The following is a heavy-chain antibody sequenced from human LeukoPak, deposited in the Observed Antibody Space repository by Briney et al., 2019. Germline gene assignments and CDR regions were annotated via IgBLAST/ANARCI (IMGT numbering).Heavy chain of an antibody. CDR1: GGSFSGCY. D-gene: IGHD6-13*01. J-gene: IGHJ4*02. V-gene: IGHV4-34*01. CDR3: AREGGSSWYFFGY. Sequence: PSETLSLTCAVYGGSFSGCYWSWIRQPPGKGLEWIGEINHSGSTNYNPSLKSRVTISVDTSKNQFSLKLSSVTAADTAVCYCAREGGSSWYFFGYWGQGTLVTVSS. CDR2: INHSGST.